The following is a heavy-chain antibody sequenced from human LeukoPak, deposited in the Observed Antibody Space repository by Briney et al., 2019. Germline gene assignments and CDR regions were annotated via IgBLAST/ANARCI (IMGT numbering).Heavy chain of an antibody. Sequence: PGGSLRLSCAASGFTFSSYSMNCVRQAPGKGLEWVSSISSSSSYIYYADSVKGRFTISRDNAKNSLYLQMNSLRAEDTAVYYCARIVGYCSGGSCYDYYGMDVWGQGTTVTVSS. D-gene: IGHD2-15*01. CDR2: ISSSSSYI. CDR3: ARIVGYCSGGSCYDYYGMDV. J-gene: IGHJ6*02. CDR1: GFTFSSYS. V-gene: IGHV3-21*01.